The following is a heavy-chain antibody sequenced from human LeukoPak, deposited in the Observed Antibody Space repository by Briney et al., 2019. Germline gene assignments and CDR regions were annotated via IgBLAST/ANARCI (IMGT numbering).Heavy chain of an antibody. CDR1: GFTFSNAW. Sequence: GGSLRLSCAASGFTFSNAWMSWVRQAPGKGLEWVGRIKSKTDGGTTDYAAPVKGRFTISRDDSKNTLYLQMNSLRAEDTAVYYCAKGSGKEFLPGIAAAVDSSFFDYWGQGTLVTVSS. J-gene: IGHJ4*02. CDR2: IKSKTDGGTT. D-gene: IGHD6-13*01. CDR3: AKGSGKEFLPGIAAAVDSSFFDY. V-gene: IGHV3-15*01.